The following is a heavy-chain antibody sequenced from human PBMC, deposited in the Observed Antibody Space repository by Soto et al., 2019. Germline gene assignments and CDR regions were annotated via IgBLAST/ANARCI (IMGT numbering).Heavy chain of an antibody. CDR3: ARDHNTMIRGIIITKWFDP. D-gene: IGHD3-10*01. V-gene: IGHV4-34*09. J-gene: IGHJ5*02. CDR1: GGSFSGYY. Sequence: SETLSLTCAVYGGSFSGYYWSWIRQPPGKGLEWIGEINHSGSTNYNPSLKSRVTISVDTSKNQFSLKLSSVTAADTAVYYCARDHNTMIRGIIITKWFDPWGQGTLVTVSS. CDR2: INHSGST.